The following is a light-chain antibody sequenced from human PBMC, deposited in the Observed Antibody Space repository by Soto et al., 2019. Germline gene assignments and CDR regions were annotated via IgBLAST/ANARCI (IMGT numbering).Light chain of an antibody. CDR1: QTVYSSY. J-gene: IGKJ4*01. V-gene: IGKV3-20*01. CDR2: GAT. Sequence: EIVLTQSPGTVSLSPGETATLSCRASQTVYSSYLAWYQQRPGQAPRLLIYGATTRATGVPDRFSGGGSGTDFTLTISRLEPEDFAVYNCHQYGSSPPTFGGGTMVEIE. CDR3: HQYGSSPPT.